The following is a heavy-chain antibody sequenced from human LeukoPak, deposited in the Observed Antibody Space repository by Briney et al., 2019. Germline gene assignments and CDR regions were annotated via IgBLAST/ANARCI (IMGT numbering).Heavy chain of an antibody. CDR3: ATALRFLEWLYLFDY. D-gene: IGHD3-3*01. CDR2: FDPEDGET. J-gene: IGHJ4*02. V-gene: IGHV1-24*01. CDR1: GYTLTELS. Sequence: ASVKVSCKVSGYTLTELSMHWVRQAPGKGLEWMGGFDPEDGETIYAQKFQGRVTMTEDTSTDTAYMELSSLRSADTAVYYCATALRFLEWLYLFDYWGQGTLVTVSS.